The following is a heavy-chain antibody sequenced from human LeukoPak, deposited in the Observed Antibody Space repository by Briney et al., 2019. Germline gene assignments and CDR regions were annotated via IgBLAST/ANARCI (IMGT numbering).Heavy chain of an antibody. Sequence: PGGSLRLSCEASGFTFSTYWMSWVRQAPGKGLEWVANLNQDGSVKYYMDSVKGRFTISRDNAKNSLYLQMNSLRADDTGAYYCAGADSGSWDFGRGAQGTLVIVSS. CDR2: LNQDGSVK. CDR1: GFTFSTYW. D-gene: IGHD6-13*01. J-gene: IGHJ4*02. CDR3: AGADSGSWDFGR. V-gene: IGHV3-7*04.